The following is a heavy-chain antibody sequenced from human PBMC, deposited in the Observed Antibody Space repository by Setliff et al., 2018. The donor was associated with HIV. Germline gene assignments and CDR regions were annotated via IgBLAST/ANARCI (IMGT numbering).Heavy chain of an antibody. D-gene: IGHD6-19*01. CDR1: GYTFTRYG. J-gene: IGHJ3*01. CDR2: ISGYNGNT. CDR3: ARVPYRSAWFSGGHDAFDV. V-gene: IGHV1-18*01. Sequence: ASVKVSCKASGYTFTRYGIGWVRQAPGQGLEWMGWISGYNGNTKYVQKLQGRVTMTTDTSTSTVYMELRSLRSDDTAVYYCARVPYRSAWFSGGHDAFDVWGQGTMVTVSS.